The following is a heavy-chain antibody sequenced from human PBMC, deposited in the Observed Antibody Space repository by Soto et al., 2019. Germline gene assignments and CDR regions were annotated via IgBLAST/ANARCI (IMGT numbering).Heavy chain of an antibody. CDR3: SRTTLTTDDAFYF. V-gene: IGHV1-46*01. Sequence: ASVKVSCKASGYTFTSYYMHWVRQAPGQGLERMGIINPSGGSTSYTQKLQGRVTMTRDTSTSTVYMELSSLRSEDTSVYYCSRTTLTTDDAFYFWGKGTMVTFSS. D-gene: IGHD4-17*01. J-gene: IGHJ3*01. CDR1: GYTFTSYY. CDR2: INPSGGST.